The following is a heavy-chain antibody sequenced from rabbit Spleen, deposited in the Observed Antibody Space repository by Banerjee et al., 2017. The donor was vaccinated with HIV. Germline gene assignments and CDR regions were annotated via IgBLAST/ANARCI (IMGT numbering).Heavy chain of an antibody. CDR2: IYTGSGST. Sequence: GGALVEPVTSLRPRCLASGFSVSSAYSMCWVRQAPGKGLEWIACIYTGSGSTYYASWAKGRFTISKASSTTVTLQMASLTAADTATYFCAAGAPYYTISLWGPGTLVTVS. CDR1: GFSVSSAYS. D-gene: IGHD8-1*01. J-gene: IGHJ4*01. CDR3: AAGAPYYTISL. V-gene: IGHV1S40*01.